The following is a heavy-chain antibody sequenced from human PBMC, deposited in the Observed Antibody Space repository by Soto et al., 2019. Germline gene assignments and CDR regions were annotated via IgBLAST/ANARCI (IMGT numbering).Heavy chain of an antibody. Sequence: HPGGSLRLSCAAPGFTFSSYAMSWVRQAPGKGLEWVSAISGSGGSTYYADSVKGRFTISRDNSKNTLYLQMNSLRAEDTAVYYCAKTKGYEKSLYFDYWGQGTLVTVSS. J-gene: IGHJ4*02. V-gene: IGHV3-23*01. CDR1: GFTFSSYA. CDR3: AKTKGYEKSLYFDY. D-gene: IGHD2-8*01. CDR2: ISGSGGST.